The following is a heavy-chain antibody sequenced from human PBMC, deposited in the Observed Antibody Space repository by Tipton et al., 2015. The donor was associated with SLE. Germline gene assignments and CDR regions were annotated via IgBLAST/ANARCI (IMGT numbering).Heavy chain of an antibody. J-gene: IGHJ4*02. CDR3: ARVGINALFWGGGTFDY. V-gene: IGHV3-7*05. D-gene: IGHD3-16*01. Sequence: SLRLSCAGSGLTFSNHAMSWVRQAPGKGLEWVANIKQDGTERYYVDSVEGRFTIFRDNAKNSLFLQMNTLRAEDTAVYYCARVGINALFWGGGTFDYWGQGTLVTVSS. CDR1: GLTFSNHA. CDR2: IKQDGTER.